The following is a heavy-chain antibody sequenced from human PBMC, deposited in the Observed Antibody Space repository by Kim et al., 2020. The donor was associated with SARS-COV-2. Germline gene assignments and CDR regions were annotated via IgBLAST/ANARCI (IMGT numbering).Heavy chain of an antibody. J-gene: IGHJ5*02. CDR1: GGTFSSYA. V-gene: IGHV1-69*13. CDR2: IIPIFGTA. CDR3: ANQLGRRDLRFGFDP. Sequence: SVKVSCKASGGTFSSYAISWVRQAPGQGLEWMGGIIPIFGTANYAQKFQGRVTITADESTSTAYMELSSLRSEDTAVYYCANQLGRRDLRFGFDPWGQGTLVTVSS. D-gene: IGHD3-3*01.